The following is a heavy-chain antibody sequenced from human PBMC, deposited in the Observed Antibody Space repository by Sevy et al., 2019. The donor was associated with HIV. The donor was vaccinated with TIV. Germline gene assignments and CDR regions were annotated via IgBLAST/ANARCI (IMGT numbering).Heavy chain of an antibody. V-gene: IGHV3-21*01. J-gene: IGHJ4*02. Sequence: GGSLRLSCAASGFTFSSYSMNWVRQAPGKGLEWVSSISSSSSYIYYADSVKGRFTISRDNAKNSLYLQMNSLRAEDTAVHYCAREYCSSTSCLFDYWGQGTLVTVSS. CDR2: ISSSSSYI. CDR3: AREYCSSTSCLFDY. D-gene: IGHD2-2*01. CDR1: GFTFSSYS.